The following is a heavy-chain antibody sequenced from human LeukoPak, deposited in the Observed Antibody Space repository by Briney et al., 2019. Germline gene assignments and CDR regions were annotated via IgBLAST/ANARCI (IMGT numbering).Heavy chain of an antibody. CDR1: GFTFGSYA. J-gene: IGHJ3*02. Sequence: GVSLRLSCAASGFTFGSYAMSWVRQAPGKGLEWVSAISGSGGSTYYADSVKGRFTISRDNSKNTLYLQMNSLRAEDTAVYYCALTRGGGYCSGGSCGDDAFDIWGQGTMVTVSS. CDR2: ISGSGGST. CDR3: ALTRGGGYCSGGSCGDDAFDI. V-gene: IGHV3-23*01. D-gene: IGHD2-15*01.